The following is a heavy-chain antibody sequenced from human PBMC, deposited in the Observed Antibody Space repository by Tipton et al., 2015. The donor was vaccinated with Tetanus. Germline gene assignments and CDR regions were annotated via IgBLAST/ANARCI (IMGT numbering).Heavy chain of an antibody. D-gene: IGHD6-19*01. V-gene: IGHV3-53*01. CDR2: IYRGGST. J-gene: IGHJ4*02. CDR1: DFAVNNNY. Sequence: SLRLSCVASDFAVNNNYITWVRQAPGMGLEWVSVIYRGGSTYYADTVKGRFTVYRDSSRSTVFLQMNNLRAEDTAIYFCARGGTDSLGWSLDINSWGQGTLVTVSS. CDR3: ARGGTDSLGWSLDINS.